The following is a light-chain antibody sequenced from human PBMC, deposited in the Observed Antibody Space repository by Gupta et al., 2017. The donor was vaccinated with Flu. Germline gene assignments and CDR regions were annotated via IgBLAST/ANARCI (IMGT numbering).Light chain of an antibody. CDR2: DVS. V-gene: IGLV2-14*03. Sequence: QSALTQPASVSGSPGQSIPISCTGTSRDVGNYNYVSWYQQHPGKAPKLMIYDVSKRPSGISNRFSGSKSGNTASLTISGLQAEDEADYYCSSYTISSSYLFGTGTKVSVL. J-gene: IGLJ1*01. CDR3: SSYTISSSYL. CDR1: SRDVGNYNY.